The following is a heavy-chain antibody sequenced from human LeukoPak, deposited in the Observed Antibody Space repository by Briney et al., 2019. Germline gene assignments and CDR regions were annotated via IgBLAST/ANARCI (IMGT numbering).Heavy chain of an antibody. D-gene: IGHD2-15*01. V-gene: IGHV4-4*07. J-gene: IGHJ5*02. CDR2: VDTSGRT. Sequence: SDTLSLTCTVSGGSISGYYWSWIRQPAGEGLEWIGHVDTSGRTNYNSSLMSRVTMSVDTSKNQFSLRLTSVTAADTAVYYCARHWSHSVAQFGRYYWFDPWGQGTLVTVSS. CDR3: ARHWSHSVAQFGRYYWFDP. CDR1: GGSISGYY.